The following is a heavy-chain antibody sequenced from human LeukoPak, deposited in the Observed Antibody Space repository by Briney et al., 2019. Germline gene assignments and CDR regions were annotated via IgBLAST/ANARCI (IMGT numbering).Heavy chain of an antibody. CDR2: ISGSGGST. V-gene: IGHV3-23*01. D-gene: IGHD4-23*01. Sequence: PGGSLRLFCAASGFTFSSYAMSWVRQAPGKGLEWVSAISGSGGSTYYADSVKGRFTISRDNSKNTLYLQMNSLRAEDTAVYYCAKDLGGGLRWDMFDYWGQGTLVTVSS. CDR1: GFTFSSYA. CDR3: AKDLGGGLRWDMFDY. J-gene: IGHJ4*02.